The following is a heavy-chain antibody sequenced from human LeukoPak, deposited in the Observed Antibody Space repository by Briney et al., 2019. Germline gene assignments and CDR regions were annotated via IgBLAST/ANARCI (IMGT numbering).Heavy chain of an antibody. V-gene: IGHV1-24*01. D-gene: IGHD6-19*01. Sequence: ASVKVSCKVSGYTLTELSMHWVRQAPGKGLEWMGGFDPEDGETIYAQKFQGRVTMTEATSTDTAYMELSSLRSEDTAVYYCATVSGWSYYFDYWGQGTLVTVSS. CDR3: ATVSGWSYYFDY. J-gene: IGHJ4*02. CDR2: FDPEDGET. CDR1: GYTLTELS.